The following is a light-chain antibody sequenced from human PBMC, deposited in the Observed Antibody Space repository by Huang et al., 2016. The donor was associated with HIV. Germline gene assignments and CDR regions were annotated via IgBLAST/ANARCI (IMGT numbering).Light chain of an antibody. J-gene: IGKJ1*01. CDR2: AAS. V-gene: IGKV3-20*01. CDR1: QSVSNYD. CDR3: HQYGTPPWT. Sequence: EIVLTQSPRSLSLSPGEKATLHCRARQSVSNYDLAWYQQKPGQSPRLLIHAASTRSSGSPGRFSGSGSGTAFTLTITRLEPEDAAVYFCHQYGTPPWTFGQGTRVEI.